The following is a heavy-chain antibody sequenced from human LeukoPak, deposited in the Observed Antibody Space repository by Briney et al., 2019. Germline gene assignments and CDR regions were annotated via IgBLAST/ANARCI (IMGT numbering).Heavy chain of an antibody. Sequence: PGGSLRLSCAASGFTLSDYYMAWVRQAPVKGLEWVSYMSSRSTTYTTYADSVRGRFTISRDNARNSVYLQMNSVRAEDTAVYYCARRIVLVTAIDGFDIWGQGTMVTVSS. D-gene: IGHD2-21*02. CDR3: ARRIVLVTAIDGFDI. CDR1: GFTLSDYY. V-gene: IGHV3-11*06. CDR2: MSSRSTTYT. J-gene: IGHJ3*02.